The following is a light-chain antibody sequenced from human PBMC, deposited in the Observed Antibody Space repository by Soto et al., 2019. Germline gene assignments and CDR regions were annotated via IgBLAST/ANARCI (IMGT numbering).Light chain of an antibody. CDR1: DNIIVTYYV. CDR3: CSYEGSGTFVI. Sequence: QSVLTQPASVSGSPGQSITISCTETDNIIVTYYVVSWYQQHPGKAPKLVIYEGNKRPSGVSNRFSGSKSGNTASLTISGLQAEDEADYYCCSYEGSGTFVIFGGGTKLTVL. CDR2: EGN. J-gene: IGLJ2*01. V-gene: IGLV2-23*03.